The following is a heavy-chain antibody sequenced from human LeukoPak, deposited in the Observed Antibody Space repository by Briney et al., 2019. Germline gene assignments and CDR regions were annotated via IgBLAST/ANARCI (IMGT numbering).Heavy chain of an antibody. CDR3: ARDLAATGVEFFQH. CDR2: ISDIGFDT. V-gene: IGHV3-23*01. Sequence: GGSLRLSCAASGLTFSNHAMYWVRQAPGKGLEWVSAISDIGFDTYYADSVKGRFTISRDNSKNTLYLEMNSLRDEDTAVYHCARDLAATGVEFFQHWGQGTLVTVSS. J-gene: IGHJ1*01. D-gene: IGHD6-13*01. CDR1: GLTFSNHA.